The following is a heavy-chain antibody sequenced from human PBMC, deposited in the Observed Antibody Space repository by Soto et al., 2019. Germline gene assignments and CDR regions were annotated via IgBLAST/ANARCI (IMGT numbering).Heavy chain of an antibody. V-gene: IGHV4-39*01. J-gene: IGHJ3*02. CDR1: GGSISSSSYY. CDR3: ARVLGYCSGGSCSGAFDI. CDR2: IYYSGST. D-gene: IGHD2-15*01. Sequence: QLQLQESGPGLVKPSETLSLTCTVSGGSISSSSYYWVWIRQPPGKGLEWIGSIYYSGSTYYNPSLKSRVTISVDTSKNQFSLKLSSVTAADTAVYYCARVLGYCSGGSCSGAFDIWGQGTMVTVSS.